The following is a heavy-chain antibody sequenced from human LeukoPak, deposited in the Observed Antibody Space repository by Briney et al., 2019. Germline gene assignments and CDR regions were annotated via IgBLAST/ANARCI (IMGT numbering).Heavy chain of an antibody. D-gene: IGHD2-2*03. Sequence: GGSLRLSCAASGFTFSSYSMNWVRQAPGKGLEWVSSISSSSSYIYYADSVKGRFTISRDNAKNSLYLQMNSLRAEDTAVYYCARLGGEVDIVVVPAALTLWGQGTLVTVSS. V-gene: IGHV3-21*01. CDR1: GFTFSSYS. CDR3: ARLGGEVDIVVVPAALTL. CDR2: ISSSSSYI. J-gene: IGHJ4*02.